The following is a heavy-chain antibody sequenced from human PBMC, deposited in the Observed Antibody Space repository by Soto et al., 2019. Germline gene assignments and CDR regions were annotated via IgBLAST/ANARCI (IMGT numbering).Heavy chain of an antibody. J-gene: IGHJ5*02. CDR2: ISAYNGNT. Sequence: QVQLVQSGAEVKKPGASVKVSCKASGYTFTSYGISWVRQAPGQGLEWMGWISAYNGNTNYAQKLQGRVTMTTDTATSTAYMELKSLRSDDTAVYYWARDTGGLPFLEWSHDVRWFDPGRQGTLVTFSS. CDR1: GYTFTSYG. V-gene: IGHV1-18*01. CDR3: ARDTGGLPFLEWSHDVRWFDP. D-gene: IGHD3-3*01.